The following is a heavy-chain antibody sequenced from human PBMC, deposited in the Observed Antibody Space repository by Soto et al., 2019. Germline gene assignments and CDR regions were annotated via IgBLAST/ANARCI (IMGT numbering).Heavy chain of an antibody. CDR3: ARDRELLWLGELLSLYYYYYGMDV. J-gene: IGHJ6*02. CDR2: INAGNGNT. V-gene: IGHV1-3*01. CDR1: GYTFTSYA. Sequence: ASVKVSCKASGYTFTSYAMHWVRQAPGQRLEWMGWINAGNGNTKYSQKFQGRVTITRDTSASTAYMELSSLRSEDTAVYYCARDRELLWLGELLSLYYYYYGMDVWGQGTTVTVSS. D-gene: IGHD3-10*01.